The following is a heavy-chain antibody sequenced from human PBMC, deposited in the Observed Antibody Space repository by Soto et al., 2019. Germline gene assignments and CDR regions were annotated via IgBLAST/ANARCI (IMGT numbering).Heavy chain of an antibody. CDR1: GVTFISYW. V-gene: IGHV3-74*01. Sequence: PGGSLRLSCAASGVTFISYWMHWLRQATEKGLMWVSRISTDGSSTNYADSVKGRFTVSRDNARNTLYLQMDSLRAEDTAVYYCARNKDGVDYWGQGTLVTVSS. CDR2: ISTDGSST. CDR3: ARNKDGVDY. J-gene: IGHJ4*02.